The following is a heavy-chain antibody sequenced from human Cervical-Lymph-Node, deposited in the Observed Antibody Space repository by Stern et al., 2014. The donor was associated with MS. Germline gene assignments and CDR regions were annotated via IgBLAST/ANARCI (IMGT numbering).Heavy chain of an antibody. CDR2: IVPIHSTA. CDR1: GVTVSRYV. CDR3: ASVAHLWRSWFDP. D-gene: IGHD2/OR15-2a*01. V-gene: IGHV1-69*14. Sequence: QDQLVESGDEVKKPGSSVNVSCKASGVTVSRYVISWVRQAPGKGLECMGGIVPIHSTANYANKFQDRVTISADKITNTTSLEVRSLRSEDTAVYYCASVAHLWRSWFDPWGQGTLVTVSS. J-gene: IGHJ5*02.